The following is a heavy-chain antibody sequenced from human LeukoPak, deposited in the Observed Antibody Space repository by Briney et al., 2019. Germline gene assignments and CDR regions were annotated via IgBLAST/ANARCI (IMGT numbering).Heavy chain of an antibody. D-gene: IGHD6-19*01. CDR2: IYYSGST. CDR1: GGSISSYY. J-gene: IGHJ4*02. Sequence: SETLSLTCTVSGGSISSYYWSWIRQPPGKGLEWIGYIYYSGSTNYNPSLKSRVTISVDTSKNQFSLKLSSVTAADTAVYYCARSYSSGWYEGRYFDYWGQGTLVTVSS. CDR3: ARSYSSGWYEGRYFDY. V-gene: IGHV4-59*01.